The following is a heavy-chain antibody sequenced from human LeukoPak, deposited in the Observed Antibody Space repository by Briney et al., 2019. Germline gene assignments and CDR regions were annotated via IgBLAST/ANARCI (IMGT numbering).Heavy chain of an antibody. CDR3: ARYRIGTRHFDY. J-gene: IGHJ4*02. Sequence: SETLSLTCTVSGGSITSNYDWGWIRQPPGKGLEWIGYIDYSGSTNYNPSLRSRFTISVDTSKIQFSLKLTSVTAADTAVYFCARYRIGTRHFDYWGQGTLVTVSS. D-gene: IGHD1-7*01. CDR1: GGSITSNYD. CDR2: IDYSGST. V-gene: IGHV4-59*01.